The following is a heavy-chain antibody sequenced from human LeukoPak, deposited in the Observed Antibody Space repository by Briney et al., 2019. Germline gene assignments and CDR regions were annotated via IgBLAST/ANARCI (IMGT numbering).Heavy chain of an antibody. CDR3: ARANPSSSWRNLGHFDY. CDR2: INPSGGST. V-gene: IGHV1-46*01. D-gene: IGHD6-13*01. Sequence: GASVKVSCKASGYTFTSYYMHWVRQAPGQGLEWMGIINPSGGSTSYAQKFQGRVTMTRDMSTSTVYMELSSLRSEDTAVYYCARANPSSSWRNLGHFDYWGQGTLVTVSS. J-gene: IGHJ4*02. CDR1: GYTFTSYY.